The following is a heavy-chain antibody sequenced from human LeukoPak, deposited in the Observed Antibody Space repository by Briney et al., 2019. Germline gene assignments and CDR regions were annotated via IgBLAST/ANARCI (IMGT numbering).Heavy chain of an antibody. CDR1: GFTFSSYA. Sequence: PGGSLRLSCAASGFTFSSYAMHWVRQAPGKGLEWVAVISYDGSNKYYADSVKGRFTISRDNSKNTLYLQMNSLRAEDTAMYYCAKDLKKVGYCSGGSCYSDYYGMDVWGQGTTVTVSS. V-gene: IGHV3-30-3*01. CDR2: ISYDGSNK. J-gene: IGHJ6*02. CDR3: AKDLKKVGYCSGGSCYSDYYGMDV. D-gene: IGHD2-15*01.